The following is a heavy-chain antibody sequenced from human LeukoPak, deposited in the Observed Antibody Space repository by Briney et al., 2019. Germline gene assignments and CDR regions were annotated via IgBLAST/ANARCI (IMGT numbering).Heavy chain of an antibody. CDR1: GFTFSSHG. CDR2: ISYDGTNK. J-gene: IGHJ6*03. V-gene: IGHV3-30*03. CDR3: ARMGDIWTGLSYYYMDV. D-gene: IGHD3/OR15-3a*01. Sequence: PGGSLRLSCVASGFTFSSHGMNWVRQAPGKGLEWVACISYDGTNKYYADPVKGRFTISRDNSKNTLYLQMNSLRAEDTAVYYCARMGDIWTGLSYYYMDVWGRGTTVTVSS.